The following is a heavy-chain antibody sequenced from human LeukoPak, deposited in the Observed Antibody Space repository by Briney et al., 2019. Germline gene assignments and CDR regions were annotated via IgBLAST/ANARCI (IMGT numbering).Heavy chain of an antibody. J-gene: IGHJ4*02. CDR2: IIPIFGTA. Sequence: GASVKVSFTASGGTFSSYAISWVRQAPGQGLEWMGGIIPIFGTANYAQKFQGRVTITADESTSTAYMELSSLRSEDTAVYYCASAGWIRRTIDYWGQGTLVTVSS. CDR3: ASAGWIRRTIDY. CDR1: GGTFSSYA. D-gene: IGHD5-18*01. V-gene: IGHV1-69*13.